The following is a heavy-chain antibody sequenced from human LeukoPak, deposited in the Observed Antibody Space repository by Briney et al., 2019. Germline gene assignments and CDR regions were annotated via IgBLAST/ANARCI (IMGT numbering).Heavy chain of an antibody. D-gene: IGHD2-21*02. CDR2: INQDGSKK. J-gene: IGHJ4*02. CDR1: GFTFADYA. V-gene: IGHV3-7*01. Sequence: GGSLRLSRTASGFTFADYAMSWVRQAPGKGLEWVANINQDGSKKRYADSMKGRFTISRDNAKESLYLQLNSLRAEDTAVYYCAKWGPYCVGDYCPALDSWGPGTLVTVSS. CDR3: AKWGPYCVGDYCPALDS.